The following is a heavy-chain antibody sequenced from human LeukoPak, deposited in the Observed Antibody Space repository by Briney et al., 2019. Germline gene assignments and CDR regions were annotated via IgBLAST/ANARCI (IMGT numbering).Heavy chain of an antibody. J-gene: IGHJ6*03. CDR2: IRSKTDGGTT. CDR3: TTAAPRMSGYYYYYYMDV. CDR1: GFTFGDYA. Sequence: PGGSLRLSCTASGFTFGDYAMSWFRQAPGKGLEWVGFIRSKTDGGTTDYAAPVKGRFTISRDDSKNTLYLQMNSLKTEDTAVYYCTTAAPRMSGYYYYYYMDVWGKGTTVTISS. D-gene: IGHD3-3*01. V-gene: IGHV3-49*03.